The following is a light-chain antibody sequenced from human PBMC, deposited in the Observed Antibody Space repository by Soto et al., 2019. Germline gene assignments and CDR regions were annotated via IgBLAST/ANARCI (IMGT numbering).Light chain of an antibody. J-gene: IGKJ5*01. V-gene: IGKV3-15*01. CDR2: AAS. CDR3: QQYHNWPIT. Sequence: EIVLTQSPGTLSSSPGERVTLSCRASQSVTINSLAWYQQKPGQTPRLLIYAASTRASGISARFSGSGSGTEFTLTISSLQSEDFAVYYCQQYHNWPITLGQGTRLEIK. CDR1: QSVTIN.